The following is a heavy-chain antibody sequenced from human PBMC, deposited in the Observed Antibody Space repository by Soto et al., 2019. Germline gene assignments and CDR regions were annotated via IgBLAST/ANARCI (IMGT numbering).Heavy chain of an antibody. CDR3: ARDGSSRGIYYYYGMDV. Sequence: GGSLRLRCAEPGFTVNSEGMHWGRLATRKRLEWVAVIWYDGSNKYYADSVKGRFTISRDNSKNTLYLQMNSLRAEDTAVYYCARDGSSRGIYYYYGMDVWGQGTTVTVSS. V-gene: IGHV3-33*01. CDR2: IWYDGSNK. CDR1: GFTVNSEG. J-gene: IGHJ6*02. D-gene: IGHD2-2*03.